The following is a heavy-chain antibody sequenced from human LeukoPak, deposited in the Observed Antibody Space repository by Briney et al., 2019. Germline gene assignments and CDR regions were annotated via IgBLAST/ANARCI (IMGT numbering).Heavy chain of an antibody. Sequence: GASVKVSCKASGGTFSSYAISWVRQAPGEGLEWMGGFDPEDGETIYAQKFQGRVTMTEDTSTDTAYMELSSLRSEDTAVYYCATGGGSGYYYYFDYWGQGTLVTVSS. V-gene: IGHV1-24*01. CDR3: ATGGGSGYYYYFDY. CDR1: GGTFSSYA. CDR2: FDPEDGET. J-gene: IGHJ4*02. D-gene: IGHD3-22*01.